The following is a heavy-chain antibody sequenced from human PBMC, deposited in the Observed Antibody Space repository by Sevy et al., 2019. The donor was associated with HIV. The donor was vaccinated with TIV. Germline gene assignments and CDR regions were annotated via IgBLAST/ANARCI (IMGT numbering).Heavy chain of an antibody. V-gene: IGHV3-48*03. D-gene: IGHD3-10*01. CDR3: NRITLQGEDAFDL. CDR2: IGSSGSNV. J-gene: IGHJ3*01. CDR1: GFIFSSYE. Sequence: GGSLRLSCAASGFIFSSYEMSWVRQAPGKGLEWISYIGSSGSNVYHADSVKGRFTISRDNAQNSLYLQMNSLRVDDTAVYYCNRITLQGEDAFDLWGQGTMVTVSS.